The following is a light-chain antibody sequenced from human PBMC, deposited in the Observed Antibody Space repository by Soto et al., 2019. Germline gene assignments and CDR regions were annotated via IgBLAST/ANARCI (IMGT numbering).Light chain of an antibody. Sequence: EIPVTQSPATLSLSPGNRATLSCRASQSIRSWLAWYQHKPGKAPKLLIYDASSLESGVPSRFSGRGSGTEFTLTISSLQPDDFATYYCQQYDSYSWTFGQGTKVDIK. CDR1: QSIRSW. CDR3: QQYDSYSWT. J-gene: IGKJ1*01. V-gene: IGKV1-5*01. CDR2: DAS.